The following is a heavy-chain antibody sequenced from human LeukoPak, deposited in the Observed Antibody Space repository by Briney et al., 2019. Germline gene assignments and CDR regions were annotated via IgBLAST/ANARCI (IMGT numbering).Heavy chain of an antibody. J-gene: IGHJ2*01. D-gene: IGHD1-26*01. CDR3: ARDRIVGATRWYFDL. Sequence: PSETLSLTCTVSGGSISSSSYYWGWIRQPPGKGLEWIGSIYYSGSTYYNPSLKSRVTISVDTSKNQFSLKLSSVTAADTAVYYCARDRIVGATRWYFDLWGRGTLVTVSS. CDR2: IYYSGST. CDR1: GGSISSSSYY. V-gene: IGHV4-39*07.